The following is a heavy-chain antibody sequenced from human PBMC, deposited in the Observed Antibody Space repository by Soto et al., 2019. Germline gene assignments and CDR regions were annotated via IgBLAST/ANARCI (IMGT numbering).Heavy chain of an antibody. J-gene: IGHJ4*02. D-gene: IGHD3-16*01. V-gene: IGHV3-23*01. Sequence: QPGGSLRLSCVDSTSNLKNYAMAWVRQAPGKGLEWVSALTDTGGSTYYAASVKGRFTISRDNSRNTLFLQMDRLRVDDTAVYYCAKIKGAITFLHFDTWGQGTLVTV. CDR2: LTDTGGST. CDR1: TSNLKNYA. CDR3: AKIKGAITFLHFDT.